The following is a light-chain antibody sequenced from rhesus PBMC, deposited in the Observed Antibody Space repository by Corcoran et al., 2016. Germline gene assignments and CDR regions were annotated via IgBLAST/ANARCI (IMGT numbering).Light chain of an antibody. J-gene: IGKJ4*01. V-gene: IGKV1-66*01. CDR1: QDINDY. CDR2: YAS. Sequence: DIQMTQSPSSLSASVGDRVTITCRSSQDINDYLSWYHQRPGKAPKALIFYASSLETGVPSRFSGNRTGTDFARTISGLQPEDIGTYFCQQYNSPPLTFGGGTKVEIK. CDR3: QQYNSPPLT.